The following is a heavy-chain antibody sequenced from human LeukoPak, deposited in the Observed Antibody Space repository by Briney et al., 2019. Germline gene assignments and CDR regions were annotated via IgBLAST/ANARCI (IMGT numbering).Heavy chain of an antibody. Sequence: TGRSLRLSCAASGFTFSSYGMHWVRQAPGKGLEWVAVIWYDGSNAHYADSVKGRFTISRDNSKKTLYLQMNSLRAEDTAVYYCARDPRDNYGMDVWGQGTTVTVSS. CDR1: GFTFSSYG. CDR2: IWYDGSNA. J-gene: IGHJ6*02. V-gene: IGHV3-33*01. CDR3: ARDPRDNYGMDV.